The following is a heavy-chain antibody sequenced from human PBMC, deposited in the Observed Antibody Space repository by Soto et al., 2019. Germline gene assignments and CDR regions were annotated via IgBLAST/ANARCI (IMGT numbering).Heavy chain of an antibody. Sequence: QVQLVQSGAEVKKPGSSVKVSCKASGGTFSSYAISWVRQAPGQGLEWMGGIIPFFGTTNYAQKFQGRVTITAVKSTSTAYMELSSLRSEDTAVYYCARRHYGAYSRSYWYFDLWGRGTLVTVSS. J-gene: IGHJ2*01. CDR1: GGTFSSYA. CDR2: IIPFFGTT. V-gene: IGHV1-69*06. CDR3: ARRHYGAYSRSYWYFDL. D-gene: IGHD4-17*01.